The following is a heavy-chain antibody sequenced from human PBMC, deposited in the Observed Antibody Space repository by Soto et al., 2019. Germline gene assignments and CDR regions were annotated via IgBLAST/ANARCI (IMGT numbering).Heavy chain of an antibody. CDR2: IPYDGSNK. CDR3: AKDRLQLSYYYYGMDV. Sequence: QVHLVESGGGAVQPGRSLRLSCAASGFTFSSYAMHWVRQAPGKGLEWVAVIPYDGSNKYYADSVKGRFTISRHNSKNTLYLQMNSLRVEDTAVYYCAKDRLQLSYYYYGMDVWGQGTTVTVSS. V-gene: IGHV3-30*18. CDR1: GFTFSSYA. D-gene: IGHD6-13*01. J-gene: IGHJ6*02.